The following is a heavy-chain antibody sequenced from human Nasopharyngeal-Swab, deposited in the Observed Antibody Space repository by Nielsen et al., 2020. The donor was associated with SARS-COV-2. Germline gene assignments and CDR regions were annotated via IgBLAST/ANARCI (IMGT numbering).Heavy chain of an antibody. J-gene: IGHJ6*02. D-gene: IGHD3-3*01. CDR3: AKAVGAITIFGVVIKKAHGMDV. V-gene: IGHV3-23*03. CDR2: IYSGGSST. Sequence: WIRQPPGKGLEWVSVIYSGGSSTYYADSVKGRFTISRDNSKNTLYLQMNSLRAEDTDVYYCAKAVGAITIFGVVIKKAHGMDVWGQGTTVTVSS.